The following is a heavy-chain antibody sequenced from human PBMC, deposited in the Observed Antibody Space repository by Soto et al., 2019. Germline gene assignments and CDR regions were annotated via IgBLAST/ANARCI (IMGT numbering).Heavy chain of an antibody. CDR3: ARRAVAGAKDAFDI. V-gene: IGHV3-23*01. CDR1: GFNFGSYA. J-gene: IGHJ3*02. D-gene: IGHD1-26*01. CDR2: ISGSGSST. Sequence: GGSLTLSCAASGFNFGSYAMSWVRQVPGKGLEWVSAISGSGSSTYYADSVKGRFTISRDNSRNTLYLQMNSLRADDTALYYCARRAVAGAKDAFDIWGQGTMVTVSS.